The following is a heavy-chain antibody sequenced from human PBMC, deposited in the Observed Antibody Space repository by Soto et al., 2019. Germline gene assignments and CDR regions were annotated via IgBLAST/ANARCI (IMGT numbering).Heavy chain of an antibody. Sequence: EVQLVESGGGLVQPGRSLRLSCAASGFNFDEYTMHWVRQAPGKGLQWVSGISWNSGSIGYADSVMGRFTISRDNADNSLYLQMNSLRAEDTALYSCAKTEHAYSTMDVWGQGTTVTVSS. V-gene: IGHV3-9*01. CDR2: ISWNSGSI. D-gene: IGHD2-15*01. CDR1: GFNFDEYT. CDR3: AKTEHAYSTMDV. J-gene: IGHJ6*02.